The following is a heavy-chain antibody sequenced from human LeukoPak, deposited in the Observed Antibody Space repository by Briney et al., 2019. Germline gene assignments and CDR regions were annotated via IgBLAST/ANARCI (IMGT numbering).Heavy chain of an antibody. D-gene: IGHD6-19*01. CDR1: GFTFSSYW. Sequence: GGSLRLSCAASGFTFSSYWMHWVRQAPGKGLVWVSRINSDGSSTSYADSVKGRFTLSRDNSKNTLYLQMNSLRAEDTAVYYCARERVTGTSYYYYYGMDVWGQGTTVTVSS. V-gene: IGHV3-74*01. CDR3: ARERVTGTSYYYYYGMDV. J-gene: IGHJ6*02. CDR2: INSDGSST.